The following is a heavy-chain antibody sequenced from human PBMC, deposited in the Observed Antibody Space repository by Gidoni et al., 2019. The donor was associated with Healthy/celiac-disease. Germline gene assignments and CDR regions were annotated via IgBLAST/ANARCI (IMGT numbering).Heavy chain of an antibody. D-gene: IGHD1-26*01. CDR2: ISYDGSNK. V-gene: IGHV3-30*18. J-gene: IGHJ4*02. Sequence: QVQLVESGGGVVQPGRSLRLSCAATGFPFSSYGMHWVRQAPGKVLEWVAVISYDGSNKYYADSVKGRFTISRDNTKNTLYLQMNSLRAEDTAVYYCAKGGGSYDGRHYWGQGTLVTVSS. CDR1: GFPFSSYG. CDR3: AKGGGSYDGRHY.